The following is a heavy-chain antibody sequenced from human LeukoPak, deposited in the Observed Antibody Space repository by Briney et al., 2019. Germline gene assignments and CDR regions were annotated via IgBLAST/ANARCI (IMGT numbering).Heavy chain of an antibody. CDR3: AKDPRGGIHYYYMDV. CDR1: GFTFSNYG. CDR2: IQDDGSKK. J-gene: IGHJ6*03. Sequence: TGGSLRLSCAASGFTFSNYGMHWARQAPGKGLEWVGFIQDDGSKKYYADAVKGRFTISRDNSKNTLYLQMNSLRVEDTAVYFCAKDPRGGIHYYYMDVWGKGTTVTVSS. V-gene: IGHV3-30*02.